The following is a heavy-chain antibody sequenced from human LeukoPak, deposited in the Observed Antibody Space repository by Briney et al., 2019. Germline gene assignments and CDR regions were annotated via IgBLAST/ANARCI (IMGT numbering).Heavy chain of an antibody. CDR2: IIPIFGTA. D-gene: IGHD2-2*02. V-gene: IGHV1-69*13. CDR1: GGTFSSYA. CDR3: ARDQGYCSSTSCYTGLDY. J-gene: IGHJ4*02. Sequence: SVKVSCKASGGTFSSYAISWVRQAPGQGLEWMGGIIPIFGTANYAQKFQGRVTITADESTSTAYMELSSLRFEDTAVYYCARDQGYCSSTSCYTGLDYWGQGTLVTVSS.